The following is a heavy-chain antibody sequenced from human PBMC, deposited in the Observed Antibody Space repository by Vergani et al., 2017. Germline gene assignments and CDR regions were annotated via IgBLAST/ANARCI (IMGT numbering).Heavy chain of an antibody. CDR1: GFTFSSYW. CDR2: IKQDGSEK. D-gene: IGHD6-13*01. Sequence: EVQLVESGGGLVQPGGSLRLSCAASGFTFSSYWMSWVRQAPGKGLEWVANIKQDGSEKYYVDSVKGRFTISRDNAKNSLYLQMNSLRAEDTAVYYCARDRISYSSSHDYWGQGTLVTVSS. J-gene: IGHJ4*02. V-gene: IGHV3-7*01. CDR3: ARDRISYSSSHDY.